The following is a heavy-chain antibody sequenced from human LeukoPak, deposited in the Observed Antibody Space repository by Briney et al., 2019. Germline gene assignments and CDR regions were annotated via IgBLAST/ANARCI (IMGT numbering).Heavy chain of an antibody. J-gene: IGHJ6*03. CDR3: ARGELVPAARYYYYYYMDV. CDR2: IIPIFGTA. CDR1: GGTFSSYA. D-gene: IGHD2-2*01. V-gene: IGHV1-69*13. Sequence: ASVKVSCKASGGTFSSYAISWVRQAPGQGLEWMGGIIPIFGTANYAQKFQGRVTITADESTSTAYMELSSLRSEDTAVYYCARGELVPAARYYYYYYMDVWGKGTTVTVSS.